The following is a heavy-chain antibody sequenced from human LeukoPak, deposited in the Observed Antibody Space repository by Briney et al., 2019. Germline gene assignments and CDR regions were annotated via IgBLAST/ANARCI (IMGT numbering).Heavy chain of an antibody. V-gene: IGHV3-9*01. CDR3: AKDISPRYCSSTSCFYYYYYGMDV. Sequence: GGSLRLSCAASGFTFDDYAMHWVRQAPGKGLEWVSGISWNNGSIGYADSVKGRFTISRDNAKNSLYLQMNSLRAEDTALYYCAKDISPRYCSSTSCFYYYYYGMDVWGQGTMVTVSS. CDR2: ISWNNGSI. D-gene: IGHD2-2*01. CDR1: GFTFDDYA. J-gene: IGHJ6*02.